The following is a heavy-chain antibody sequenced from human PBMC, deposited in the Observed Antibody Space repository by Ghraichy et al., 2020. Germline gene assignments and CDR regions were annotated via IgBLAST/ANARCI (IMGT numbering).Heavy chain of an antibody. D-gene: IGHD1-26*01. CDR1: GGSFSGYY. CDR2: INHSGST. J-gene: IGHJ4*02. CDR3: ARGIRELPLSYYFDY. V-gene: IGHV4-34*01. Sequence: SETLSLTCAVYGGSFSGYYWSWIRQPPGKGLEWIGEINHSGSTNYNPSLKSRVTISVDTSKNQFSLKLSSVTAADTAVYYCARGIRELPLSYYFDYWGQGTLVTVSS.